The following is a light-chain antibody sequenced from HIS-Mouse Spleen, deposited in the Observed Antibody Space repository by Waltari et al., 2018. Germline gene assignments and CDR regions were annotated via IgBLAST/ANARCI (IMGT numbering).Light chain of an antibody. CDR2: AAS. Sequence: AIRMTQSPSSLSASTGDRVTITCRASQGISSYLAWYQQKPGKAPKLLIYAASTLQSGVPSRFSGSGSGTDFTLTISSLQPEDFATYYCQQSYSTPMYTFGQGTKLEIK. CDR1: QGISSY. CDR3: QQSYSTPMYT. V-gene: IGKV1-8*01. J-gene: IGKJ2*01.